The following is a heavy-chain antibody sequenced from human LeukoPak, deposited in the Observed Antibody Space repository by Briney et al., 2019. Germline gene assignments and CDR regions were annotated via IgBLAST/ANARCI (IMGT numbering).Heavy chain of an antibody. V-gene: IGHV3-30*04. D-gene: IGHD2-8*02. CDR3: ATYRQVLLPFES. CDR2: ISFDGSNK. CDR1: GFTFSSHA. Sequence: PGGSLRLSCAASGFTFSSHAMHWVRQAPGKGLEWVAVISFDGSNKYYADSVKGRFTISRDNSRNTLYLQMNSLRAEDTAVYYCATYRQVLLPFESWGQGTLVTVSS. J-gene: IGHJ4*02.